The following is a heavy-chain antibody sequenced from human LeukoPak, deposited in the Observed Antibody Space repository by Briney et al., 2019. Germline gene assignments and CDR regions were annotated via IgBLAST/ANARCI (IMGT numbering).Heavy chain of an antibody. Sequence: KTGGSLRLSCAASGFTFSDYYMSWIRQAPGKGLEWVSYISSSSSTIYYADSVKGRFTISRDNAKNSLYLQMNSLRAEDTAVYYCASHNWNYEGPGDYWGQGTLVTVSS. D-gene: IGHD1-7*01. CDR1: GFTFSDYY. CDR3: ASHNWNYEGPGDY. CDR2: ISSSSSTI. J-gene: IGHJ4*02. V-gene: IGHV3-11*04.